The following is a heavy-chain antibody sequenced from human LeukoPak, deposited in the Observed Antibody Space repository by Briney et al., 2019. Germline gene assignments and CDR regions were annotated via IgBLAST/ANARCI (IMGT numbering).Heavy chain of an antibody. V-gene: IGHV4-38-2*02. D-gene: IGHD3-10*01. CDR2: TLHRGST. Sequence: SDTQSLTCTVSGYSISTDYFLGWLGQRPGKGLEWIGRTLHRGSTYYNPSLKSRVTISGDTSRNQFSLKLSSVAAADTAVYYCARMAYYFDSGSYYMGFFDYWGQGTLFTVSS. CDR1: GYSISTDYF. J-gene: IGHJ4*02. CDR3: ARMAYYFDSGSYYMGFFDY.